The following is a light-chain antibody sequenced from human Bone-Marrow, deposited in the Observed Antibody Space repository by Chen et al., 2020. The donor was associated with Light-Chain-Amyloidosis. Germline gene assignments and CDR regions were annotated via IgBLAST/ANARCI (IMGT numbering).Light chain of an antibody. J-gene: IGLJ2*01. Sequence: SYELTQPPSVSVSPGQTARITCSGDDLPKKYAYWYQQKPGQAPVLVIHRDTERPSGISERFSGYSSGTTATLTISGVQAEDEADYHCQSADSSGTYEVIFGGGTKLTVL. CDR1: DLPKKY. V-gene: IGLV3-25*03. CDR2: RDT. CDR3: QSADSSGTYEVI.